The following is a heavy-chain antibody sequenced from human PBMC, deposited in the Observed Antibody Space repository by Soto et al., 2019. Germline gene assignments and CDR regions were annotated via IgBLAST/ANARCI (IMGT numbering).Heavy chain of an antibody. D-gene: IGHD4-4*01. CDR1: GFTFSDHY. V-gene: IGHV3-72*01. J-gene: IGHJ6*03. Sequence: EVQLVESGGGLVQPGGSLRLSCAASGFTFSDHYMDWVRQAPGKGLEWVGRTRNKANSYTTEYAASVKGRFTISRDDSKNSLYLQMNSLKTEDTAVYYCARSYSNYVDYYYYLDVWGKGTTVTVSS. CDR2: TRNKANSYTT. CDR3: ARSYSNYVDYYYYLDV.